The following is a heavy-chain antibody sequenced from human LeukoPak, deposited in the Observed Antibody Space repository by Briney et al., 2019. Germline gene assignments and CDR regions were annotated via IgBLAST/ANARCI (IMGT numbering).Heavy chain of an antibody. J-gene: IGHJ4*02. V-gene: IGHV3-23*05. CDR3: ARRAGEYSHPYDS. Sequence: GGSLRLSCAASGFTFSTFAMLWVRQPPGKGLEWVSFIYSGGNTHYSDSVKGRFTISRDNSKNTLYLQMNSLRAEDTAVYYCARRAGEYSHPYDSWGQGTLVTVSS. D-gene: IGHD2/OR15-2a*01. CDR2: IYSGGNT. CDR1: GFTFSTFA.